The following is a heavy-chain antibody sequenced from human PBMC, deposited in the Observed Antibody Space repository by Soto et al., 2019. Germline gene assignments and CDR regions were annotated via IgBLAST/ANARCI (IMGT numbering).Heavy chain of an antibody. CDR1: GYTFTSYA. Sequence: ASVKVSCKASGYTFTSYATHWVRQAPGQRLEWMGWINAGNGNTKYSQKFQGRVTITRDTSASTAYMELSSLRSEDTAVYYCARDTIFGVVTDYYYYYMDVWGKGTTVTVSS. D-gene: IGHD3-3*01. V-gene: IGHV1-3*01. CDR2: INAGNGNT. J-gene: IGHJ6*03. CDR3: ARDTIFGVVTDYYYYYMDV.